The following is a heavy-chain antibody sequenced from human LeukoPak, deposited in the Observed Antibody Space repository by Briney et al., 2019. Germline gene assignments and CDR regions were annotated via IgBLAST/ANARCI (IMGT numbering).Heavy chain of an antibody. Sequence: PGGSLRLSCAASGFTFSSYAMSWVRQAPGKRLEWVSAISGSGGSTYYADSVKGRFTISRDNSKNTLYLQMNSLRAEDTAVYYCAKEGDSSGYLPYYFDYWGQGTLVTVSS. CDR3: AKEGDSSGYLPYYFDY. CDR1: GFTFSSYA. V-gene: IGHV3-23*01. D-gene: IGHD3-22*01. J-gene: IGHJ4*02. CDR2: ISGSGGST.